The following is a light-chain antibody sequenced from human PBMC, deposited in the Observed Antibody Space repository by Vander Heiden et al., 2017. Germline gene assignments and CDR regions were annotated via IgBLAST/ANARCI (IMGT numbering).Light chain of an antibody. CDR2: DDS. CDR1: NIGSKS. V-gene: IGLV3-21*03. CDR3: QVWDSSSDHLV. Sequence: SYVLTQPPPGSVAPGKPASITCRATNIGSKSVPWYQQKPGPAPVLVVYDDSDRPSGIPERFSGSNSGNTATLTISRVEAGDEADYYCQVWDSSSDHLVFGGGTKLTVL. J-gene: IGLJ2*01.